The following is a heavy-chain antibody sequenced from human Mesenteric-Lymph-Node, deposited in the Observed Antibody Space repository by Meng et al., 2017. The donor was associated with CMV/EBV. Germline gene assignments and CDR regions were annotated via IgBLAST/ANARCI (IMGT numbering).Heavy chain of an antibody. D-gene: IGHD6-13*01. Sequence: GESLKISCAASGFTFSNAWMSWVRQAPGKGLEWVGRIKSKTDGGTTDYAAPVKGRFTISRDDSKNTLYLQMNSLKTEDTAVYYCTTEAAFRFDYWGQGTLVTVSS. CDR1: GFTFSNAW. CDR2: IKSKTDGGTT. J-gene: IGHJ4*02. CDR3: TTEAAFRFDY. V-gene: IGHV3-15*01.